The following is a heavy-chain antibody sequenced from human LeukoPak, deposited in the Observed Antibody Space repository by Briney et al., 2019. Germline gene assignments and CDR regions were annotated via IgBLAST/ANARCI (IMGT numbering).Heavy chain of an antibody. Sequence: GASVKVSCKASGYTFTDYYMHWVQQAPGKGLEWMGRVDPEDGETIYAEKFQGRVTITADTSTDTAYMELSSLRSEDTAVYYCARGPIQLWSRTLFDYWGQGTLVTVSS. D-gene: IGHD5-18*01. J-gene: IGHJ4*02. CDR1: GYTFTDYY. V-gene: IGHV1-69-2*01. CDR2: VDPEDGET. CDR3: ARGPIQLWSRTLFDY.